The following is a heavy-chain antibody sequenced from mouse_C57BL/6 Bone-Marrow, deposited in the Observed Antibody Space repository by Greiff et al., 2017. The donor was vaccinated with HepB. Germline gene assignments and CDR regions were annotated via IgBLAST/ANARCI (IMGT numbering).Heavy chain of an antibody. V-gene: IGHV5-17*01. CDR1: GFTFSDYG. Sequence: EVQVVESGGGLVKPGGSLKLSCAASGFTFSDYGMHWVRQAPEKGLEWVAYISSGSSTIYYADTVKGRFTISRDNAKNTLFLQMTSLRSEDTAMYYCARRAITWYFDVWGTGTTVTVSS. CDR3: ARRAITWYFDV. D-gene: IGHD1-1*01. CDR2: ISSGSSTI. J-gene: IGHJ1*03.